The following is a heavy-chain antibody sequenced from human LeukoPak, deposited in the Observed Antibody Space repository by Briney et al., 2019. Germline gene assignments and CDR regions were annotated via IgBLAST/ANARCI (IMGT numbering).Heavy chain of an antibody. CDR3: ARTARGGAVTGAFDI. J-gene: IGHJ3*02. Sequence: SETLSLTCNVSGYSISTGYYWGWIRQPPGKGLEWIGSIYHSGDTYYNPSLKSRVTISKDTFKNQFSLKLSSVTAADTAVYYCARTARGGAVTGAFDIWGQGTMITVSS. CDR2: IYHSGDT. D-gene: IGHD1-26*01. V-gene: IGHV4-38-2*02. CDR1: GYSISTGYY.